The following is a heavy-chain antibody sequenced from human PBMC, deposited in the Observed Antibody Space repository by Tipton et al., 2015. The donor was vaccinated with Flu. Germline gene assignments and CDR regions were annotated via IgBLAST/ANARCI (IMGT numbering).Heavy chain of an antibody. CDR1: GGSISSDY. J-gene: IGHJ5*02. D-gene: IGHD1-7*01. V-gene: IGHV4-59*01. Sequence: TLSLTCTVSGGSISSDYWSWIRQPPGKGLEWIGYIYHNGGTNYNPSLKSRVTISVDTSKNQFSLRLASVTATDTAVYYCARENWNYVVRSSWLDPWGQGTLVTVSS. CDR3: ARENWNYVVRSSWLDP. CDR2: IYHNGGT.